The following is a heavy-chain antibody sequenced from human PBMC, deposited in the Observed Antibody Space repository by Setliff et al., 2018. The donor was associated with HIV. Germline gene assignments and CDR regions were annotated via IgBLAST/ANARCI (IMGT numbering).Heavy chain of an antibody. D-gene: IGHD3-10*01. CDR2: IGSSNHGI. CDR1: GFNFRSYG. J-gene: IGHJ4*02. CDR3: AKDTQTGYYDY. Sequence: LRLSCAASGFNFRSYGMTWVRQAPGKGLDWVAHIGSSNHGIHYTASVQGRFTVSRDNAKNTLYLQMNGLTNEDTAFYYCAKDTQTGYYDYWGQGTLVTVSS. V-gene: IGHV3-48*02.